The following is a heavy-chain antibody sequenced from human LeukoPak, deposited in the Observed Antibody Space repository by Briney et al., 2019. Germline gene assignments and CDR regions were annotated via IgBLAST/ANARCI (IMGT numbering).Heavy chain of an antibody. CDR3: TTVYDDSSGYYY. Sequence: GGSLRLSCAASGFTFSNAWMSWVRQARGKGLEWVGRIKSKTDGATTDYAAPVKGRFTISRDDSKNTLYMQMNSLKTEDTAVYYCTTVYDDSSGYYYWGQGTLVTVSS. D-gene: IGHD3-22*01. CDR2: IKSKTDGATT. J-gene: IGHJ4*02. V-gene: IGHV3-15*01. CDR1: GFTFSNAW.